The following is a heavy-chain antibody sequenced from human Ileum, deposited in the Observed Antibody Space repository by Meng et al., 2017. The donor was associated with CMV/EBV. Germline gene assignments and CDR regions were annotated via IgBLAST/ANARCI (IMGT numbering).Heavy chain of an antibody. Sequence: ASGFTFSSYSMNWVRQAPGKGLEWVSSISSSSYIYYADSVKGRFTISRDNAKNSLYLQMNSLRAEDTAVYYCAIFTSSSWLNWFDPWGQGTLVTVSS. CDR1: GFTFSSYS. V-gene: IGHV3-21*01. CDR3: AIFTSSSWLNWFDP. CDR2: ISSSSYI. J-gene: IGHJ5*02. D-gene: IGHD6-13*01.